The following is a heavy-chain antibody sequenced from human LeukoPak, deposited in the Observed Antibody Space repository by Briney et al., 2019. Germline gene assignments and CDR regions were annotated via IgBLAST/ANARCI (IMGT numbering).Heavy chain of an antibody. Sequence: GGSLRLSCAASGFTVSSNYMSWVRQAPGKGLEWVSVIYRGGNTYYADSVKGRFTVSRDNSKNTLYLQMNSLRAEDTAVYYCARGGARQQLVENFFDYWGQGTLLIVSS. CDR1: GFTVSSNY. V-gene: IGHV3-53*01. D-gene: IGHD6-13*01. J-gene: IGHJ4*02. CDR2: IYRGGNT. CDR3: ARGGARQQLVENFFDY.